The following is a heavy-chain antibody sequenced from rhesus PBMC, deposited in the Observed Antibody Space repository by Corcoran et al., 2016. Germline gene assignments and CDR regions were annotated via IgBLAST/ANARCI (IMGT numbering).Heavy chain of an antibody. Sequence: QVQLQASGPGLVKPSETLSLTFAVSGGSISSNYWSWIRQPPVKGLEWFGRIPGSGGTTDYSPSLKSRVTISTDTSKNQFSLKLSSVTAADTAVYCCARGTGGYGLDSWGQGVVVTVSS. CDR2: IPGSGGTT. CDR3: ARGTGGYGLDS. CDR1: GGSISSNY. V-gene: IGHV4-173*01. J-gene: IGHJ6*01. D-gene: IGHD3-22*01.